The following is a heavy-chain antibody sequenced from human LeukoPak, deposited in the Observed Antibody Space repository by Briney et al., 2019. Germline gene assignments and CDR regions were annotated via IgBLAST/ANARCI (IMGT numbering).Heavy chain of an antibody. D-gene: IGHD3-3*01. Sequence: SVTLSLTCAVSGGSISSSNWWSWVRQPPGKGLEWIGEIYHSGSTNYNPSLKSQVTISVDKSKNQFSLKLSSVTAADTAVYYCAREDDFWSGTDAFDIWGQGTMVTVSS. CDR2: IYHSGST. CDR1: GGSISSSNW. CDR3: AREDDFWSGTDAFDI. J-gene: IGHJ3*02. V-gene: IGHV4-4*02.